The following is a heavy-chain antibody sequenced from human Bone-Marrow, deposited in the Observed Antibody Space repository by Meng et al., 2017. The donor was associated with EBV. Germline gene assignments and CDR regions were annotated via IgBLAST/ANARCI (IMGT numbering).Heavy chain of an antibody. CDR3: SRDLVGSDDY. J-gene: IGHJ4*02. CDR2: LNEDGATT. CDR1: GFTVSSNY. Sequence: DVELVESGGGLVKPGGSLRLSCAASGFTVSSNYMSWVRQAPGKGLMWVSRLNEDGATTTYADSVKGRFTISRDNAKSTLYLHMSSLRADDTAVYCCSRDLVGSDDYWGQGTLVTVSS. D-gene: IGHD2-8*02. V-gene: IGHV3-74*01.